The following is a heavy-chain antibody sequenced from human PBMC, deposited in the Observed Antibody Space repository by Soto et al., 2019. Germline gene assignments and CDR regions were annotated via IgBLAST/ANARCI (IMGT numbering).Heavy chain of an antibody. V-gene: IGHV4-30-4*01. CDR1: GGSISSGDYY. CDR3: AREGRDGYNYGYYYGMDV. J-gene: IGHJ6*02. Sequence: QVQLQESGPGLVKPSQTLSLTCTVSGGSISSGDYYWSWIRQPPGKGLEWIGYIYYSGSTYYNPSLKSRVTISVDTSKNQFSLKLSSVTAADTAVYYCAREGRDGYNYGYYYGMDVWGQGTTVTVSS. CDR2: IYYSGST. D-gene: IGHD5-12*01.